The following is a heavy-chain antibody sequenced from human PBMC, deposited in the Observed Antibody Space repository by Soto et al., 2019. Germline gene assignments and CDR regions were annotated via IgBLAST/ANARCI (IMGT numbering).Heavy chain of an antibody. J-gene: IGHJ4*02. CDR3: ARVRCFGWLPRV. D-gene: IGHD3-9*01. V-gene: IGHV1-69*12. CDR2: IIPIFGTA. Sequence: QVQLVQSGAEVKKPGSSVKVSCKASGGTFSSYAISWVRQAPGQGLEWMGGIIPIFGTANYAQKFQGRVTVTADESTSTAHMELSSLSSEDTAVYYCARVRCFGWLPRVWGQGTLVTVSS. CDR1: GGTFSSYA.